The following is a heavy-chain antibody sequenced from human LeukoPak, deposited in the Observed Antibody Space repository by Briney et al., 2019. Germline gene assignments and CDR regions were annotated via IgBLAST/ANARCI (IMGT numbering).Heavy chain of an antibody. Sequence: GGSLRLSCAASGFTVSSNYMSWVRQAPGKGLEWVSVIYSGGSTYYADSVKGRFTISRDNSKNTLYLQMNSLRAEDTAVYYCARDLLTPQPIDIWGQGTMVTVSS. CDR1: GFTVSSNY. CDR3: ARDLLTPQPIDI. D-gene: IGHD2-2*01. V-gene: IGHV3-53*01. CDR2: IYSGGST. J-gene: IGHJ3*02.